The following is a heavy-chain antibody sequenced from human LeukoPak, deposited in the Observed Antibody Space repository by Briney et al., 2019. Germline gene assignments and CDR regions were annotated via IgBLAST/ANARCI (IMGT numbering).Heavy chain of an antibody. V-gene: IGHV4-59*02. J-gene: IGHJ3*01. CDR3: ARGLAGTSDAFDV. CDR1: GGSVSSYY. D-gene: IGHD6-19*01. Sequence: TSSETLSLTCTVSGGSVSSYYCTWIRQFPGKGLEWIGYIYHTGSSKYNPSLKGRVTMSLDTSRNQFSLNLTSVIAADTAVYYCARGLAGTSDAFDVWGQGTKVTVSS. CDR2: IYHTGSS.